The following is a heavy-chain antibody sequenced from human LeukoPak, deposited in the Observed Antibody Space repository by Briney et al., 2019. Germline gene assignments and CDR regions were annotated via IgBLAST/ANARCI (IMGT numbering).Heavy chain of an antibody. CDR1: GGSVSSTNYY. CDR3: ARRSEVNPYGWGTYLSWFDP. CDR2: MYYSGST. V-gene: IGHV4-39*01. J-gene: IGHJ5*02. D-gene: IGHD3-10*01. Sequence: SETLSLTCSVSGGSVSSTNYYWGWIRQPPGKGLEWIGDMYYSGSTYYNPSLKGRVSISLDTSKNQFSLKLSSVTAADTAVYYCARRSEVNPYGWGTYLSWFDPWGQGTLVTVSS.